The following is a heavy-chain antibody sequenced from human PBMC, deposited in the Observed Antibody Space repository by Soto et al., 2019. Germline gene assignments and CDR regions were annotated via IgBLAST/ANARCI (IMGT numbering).Heavy chain of an antibody. J-gene: IGHJ5*02. CDR1: GYCFTIYW. CDR2: IYPGDSDT. D-gene: IGHD6-13*01. Sequence: PGESLTISCEVSGYCFTIYWIGWVRQLPGKGLEWMGIIYPGDSDTRYSPSFQGQVTISADKSISTAYLQWSSLKASDTAMYYCARLRQQLVPRDWFDPWGQGTLVTVSS. V-gene: IGHV5-51*01. CDR3: ARLRQQLVPRDWFDP.